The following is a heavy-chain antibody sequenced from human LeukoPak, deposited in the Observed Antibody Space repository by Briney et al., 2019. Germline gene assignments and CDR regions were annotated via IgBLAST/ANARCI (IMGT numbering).Heavy chain of an antibody. J-gene: IGHJ3*02. Sequence: PSETLSLTCTVSGGSISSSSYYWGWIRQPPGKGLEWIGSIYYSGSTYYNPSLKSRVTISVDTSKNQFSLKLSSVTAADTAVYYCARDRGITMIVAGDAFDIWGQGTMVTVSS. CDR1: GGSISSSSYY. CDR2: IYYSGST. D-gene: IGHD3-22*01. V-gene: IGHV4-39*07. CDR3: ARDRGITMIVAGDAFDI.